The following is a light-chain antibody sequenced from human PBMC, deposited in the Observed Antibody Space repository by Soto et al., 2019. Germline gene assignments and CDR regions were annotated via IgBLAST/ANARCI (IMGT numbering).Light chain of an antibody. CDR2: AAS. Sequence: AIRMTQSPSSLSASTGDRVTITCRASQGISSYLAWYQQKPGKAPKLLIYAASTLQSGVPSRFSGSGSGTDFTLTISCLQSEDFATYYGQQYYSYSWTFGQGTKVEIK. CDR3: QQYYSYSWT. J-gene: IGKJ1*01. CDR1: QGISSY. V-gene: IGKV1-8*01.